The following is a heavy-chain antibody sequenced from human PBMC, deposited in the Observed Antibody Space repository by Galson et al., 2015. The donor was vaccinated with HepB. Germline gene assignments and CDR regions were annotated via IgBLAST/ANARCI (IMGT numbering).Heavy chain of an antibody. D-gene: IGHD4-23*01. J-gene: IGHJ4*01. CDR2: MYESGST. Sequence: GGSSQIFYWTWIRQPPGKGLEWIGDMYESGSTNYNPSLTSRVTTAVDTSKNQFSLKVTSVTAADTAVYYCARLYGGRASGFDYWGQGILATVSS. CDR3: ARLYGGRASGFDY. CDR1: GGSSQIFY. V-gene: IGHV4-59*08.